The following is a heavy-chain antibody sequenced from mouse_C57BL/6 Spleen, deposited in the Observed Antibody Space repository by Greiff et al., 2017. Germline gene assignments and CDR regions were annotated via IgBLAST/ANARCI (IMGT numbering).Heavy chain of an antibody. J-gene: IGHJ3*01. Sequence: VQLQESGPGLVKPSQSLSLTCSVTGYSITSGYYWNWIRQFPGNKLEWMGYISYDGSNNYNPSLKNRISITRDTSKNQFFLKLNSVTTEDTATYYCARGGSNYDWFAYWGQGTLVTVSA. V-gene: IGHV3-6*01. D-gene: IGHD2-5*01. CDR2: ISYDGSN. CDR1: GYSITSGYY. CDR3: ARGGSNYDWFAY.